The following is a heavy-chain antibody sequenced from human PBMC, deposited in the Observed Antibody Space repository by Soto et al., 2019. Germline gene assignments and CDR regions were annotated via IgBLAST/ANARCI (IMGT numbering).Heavy chain of an antibody. CDR1: GFTFSSYG. D-gene: IGHD3-10*01. CDR2: IWYDGSNK. Sequence: PGGSLRLSCAASGFTFSSYGMHWVRQAPGKGLEWVAVIWYDGSNKYYADSVKGRFTISRDNSKNTLYLQMNSLRAEDTAVYYCARASSVWFGELLPYDWFDPWGQGTLVTVSS. J-gene: IGHJ5*02. V-gene: IGHV3-33*01. CDR3: ARASSVWFGELLPYDWFDP.